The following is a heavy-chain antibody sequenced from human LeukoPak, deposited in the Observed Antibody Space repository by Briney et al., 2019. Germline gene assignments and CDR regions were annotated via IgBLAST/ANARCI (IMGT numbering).Heavy chain of an antibody. D-gene: IGHD3-9*01. CDR1: GGSISSGHFY. CDR3: ARALAVDLEGYYFDY. J-gene: IGHJ4*02. CDR2: IHYSGST. V-gene: IGHV4-30-4*08. Sequence: SQTLSLTCTVSGGSISSGHFYWRWLRQPPGKGLEWLGYIHYSGSTYYNPSLKSRVTISVDTSKNQVSLKLSSVTAADTAVYYCARALAVDLEGYYFDYWGQGTLVTVSS.